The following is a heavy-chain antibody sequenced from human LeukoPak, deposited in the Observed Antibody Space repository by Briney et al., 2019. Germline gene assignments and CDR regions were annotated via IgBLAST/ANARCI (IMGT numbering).Heavy chain of an antibody. D-gene: IGHD3/OR15-3a*01. CDR1: GASISSHF. V-gene: IGHV4-59*11. CDR2: TSGSI. J-gene: IGHJ6*03. CDR3: ARVLAIFGLDTTDFYMDV. Sequence: SETLSLTCAVSGASISSHFWSWIRQPPGKGLEWIGYTSGSISDNPSLKSRVAVSVHPSQNQVSLSLTSLTAADTAVYYCARVLAIFGLDTTDFYMDVWGKGTTVTVSS.